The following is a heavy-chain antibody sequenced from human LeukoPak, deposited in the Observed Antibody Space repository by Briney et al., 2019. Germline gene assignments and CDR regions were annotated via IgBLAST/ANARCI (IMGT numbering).Heavy chain of an antibody. D-gene: IGHD6-13*01. J-gene: IGHJ6*02. CDR3: AKDRGSSSAAYGMDV. CDR2: IAGSSGYI. CDR1: RFTFSSYT. Sequence: PGGSLRLSCAASRFTFSSYTMNWVRQAPGKGLERVSSIAGSSGYISYADSVKGRFTISRDSSQNTLYLQMNSLRAEDTAVYYCAKDRGSSSAAYGMDVWGQGTTVTVSS. V-gene: IGHV3-21*01.